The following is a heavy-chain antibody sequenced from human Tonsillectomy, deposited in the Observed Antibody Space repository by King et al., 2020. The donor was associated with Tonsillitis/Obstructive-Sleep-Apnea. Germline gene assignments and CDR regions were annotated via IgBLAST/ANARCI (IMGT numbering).Heavy chain of an antibody. CDR3: AKDEVGDYVYSPYYYYGMDV. Sequence: VQLVESGGGLVQPGGSLRLSCAASGFTFSSYAMSWVRQAPGKGLEWVSAISGSGGSTYYADSVKGRFTISRDNSKNTLYLQMNSLRAEDTAVYYCAKDEVGDYVYSPYYYYGMDVWGQGTTVTVSS. CDR2: ISGSGGST. CDR1: GFTFSSYA. V-gene: IGHV3-23*04. D-gene: IGHD4-17*01. J-gene: IGHJ6*02.